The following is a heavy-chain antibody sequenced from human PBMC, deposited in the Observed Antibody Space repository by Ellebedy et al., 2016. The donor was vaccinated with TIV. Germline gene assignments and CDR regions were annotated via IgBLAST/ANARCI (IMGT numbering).Heavy chain of an antibody. J-gene: IGHJ6*02. CDR1: GGSISSYY. Sequence: GSLRLSCTVSGGSISSYYWSWIRQPPGKGLEWIGYIYYSGSTNYNPSLKSRVTISVDTSKNQFSLKLSSVTAADTAVYYCARAGGRGQWFMDVWGQGTTVTVSS. CDR2: IYYSGST. CDR3: ARAGGRGQWFMDV. V-gene: IGHV4-59*01. D-gene: IGHD3-22*01.